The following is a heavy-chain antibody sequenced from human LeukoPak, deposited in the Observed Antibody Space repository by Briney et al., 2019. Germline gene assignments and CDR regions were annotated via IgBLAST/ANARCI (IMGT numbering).Heavy chain of an antibody. V-gene: IGHV4-59*01. J-gene: IGHJ4*02. Sequence: SETLSLTCTVSGGSISSYYWSWIRQPPGKGLEWIGYIYYSGSTNYNPSLKSRVTISVDTSKNQFSLKLSSVTAADTAVYYCARGEGRRFGEWWGQGTLVTVSS. CDR1: GGSISSYY. D-gene: IGHD3-10*01. CDR2: IYYSGST. CDR3: ARGEGRRFGEW.